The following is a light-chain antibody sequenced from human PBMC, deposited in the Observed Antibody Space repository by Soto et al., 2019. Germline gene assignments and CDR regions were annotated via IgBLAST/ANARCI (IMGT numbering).Light chain of an antibody. CDR3: ATWDDMLTGPGV. V-gene: IGLV1-47*01. Sequence: QLVLTQPPSVSGTPGQRVTISCSGGTSNIGSNYVYWYQQVPGAAPKLLIYRNDQRPSGVPDRFSGSRSGTSASLAISGLRSDDEADYYCATWDDMLTGPGVFGGGTKVTVL. CDR1: TSNIGSNY. CDR2: RND. J-gene: IGLJ3*02.